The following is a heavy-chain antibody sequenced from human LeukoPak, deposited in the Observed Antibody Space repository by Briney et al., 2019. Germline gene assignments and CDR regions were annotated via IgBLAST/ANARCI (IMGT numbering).Heavy chain of an antibody. CDR1: GYSVSSGYY. D-gene: IGHD3-3*01. V-gene: IGHV4-38-2*02. CDR3: ARTDQKRITIFGVVDYYYYYMDV. J-gene: IGHJ6*03. CDR2: MYHSGDT. Sequence: SETLSLTCTVSGYSVSSGYYWGWIRQPPGKGLEWIGSMYHSGDTYYNPSLKSRVTISVDTSKNQLSLKLSSVTAADTAVYYCARTDQKRITIFGVVDYYYYYMDVWGKGTTVTVSS.